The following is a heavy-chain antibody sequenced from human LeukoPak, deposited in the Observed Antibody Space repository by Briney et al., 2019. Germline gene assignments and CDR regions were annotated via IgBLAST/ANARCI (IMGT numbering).Heavy chain of an antibody. Sequence: GGSLRLSCAASGFTFSSYGMHWVRQAPGKGLEWVAVISYDGSNKYYADSVKGRFTISRDNSKNTLYLQMNSLRAEDTTVYYCASAGRGYSYGKSLDYWGQGTLVTVSS. V-gene: IGHV3-30*03. CDR2: ISYDGSNK. CDR1: GFTFSSYG. D-gene: IGHD5-18*01. J-gene: IGHJ4*02. CDR3: ASAGRGYSYGKSLDY.